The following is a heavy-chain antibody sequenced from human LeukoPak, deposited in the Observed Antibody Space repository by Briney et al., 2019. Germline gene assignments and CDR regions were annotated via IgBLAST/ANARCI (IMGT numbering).Heavy chain of an antibody. D-gene: IGHD6-19*01. J-gene: IGHJ1*01. CDR3: SVLAVANAEYFQH. CDR2: INAGNGNT. Sequence: ASVTVSCKASGYTFTSYAMHWVRQAPGQRLEWMGWINAGNGNTKYSQKFQGRVTITRDTSASTAYMELSSLRSEDTAVYYCSVLAVANAEYFQHWGQGTLVTVSS. CDR1: GYTFTSYA. V-gene: IGHV1-3*01.